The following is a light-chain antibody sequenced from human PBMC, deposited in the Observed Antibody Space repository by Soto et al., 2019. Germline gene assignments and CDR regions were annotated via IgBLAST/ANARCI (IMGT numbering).Light chain of an antibody. CDR3: QQLNSYPLT. CDR1: QGISSY. V-gene: IGKV1-9*01. Sequence: IQLTQSPSSLSASVGDRVTITCRASQGISSYLAWYQQKPGKAPNLLIYAASTLQSGVPSRFSGSGSGTDFTLTINSLQPEDFATYYCQQLNSYPLTFGGGTKVDIK. J-gene: IGKJ4*01. CDR2: AAS.